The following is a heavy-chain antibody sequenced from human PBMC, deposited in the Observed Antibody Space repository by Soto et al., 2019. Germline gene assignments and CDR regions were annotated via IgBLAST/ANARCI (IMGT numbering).Heavy chain of an antibody. CDR2: IQYHGINK. CDR1: GFTFSTYG. J-gene: IGHJ4*02. D-gene: IGHD3-22*01. Sequence: GGSLRLSCAASGFTFSTYGMHWVRQAPGKGLGWVAFIQYHGINKDYADSVKGRFTISRDNSRNTLYLQMNSLRAEDTAVYYCARGLDYDSSGYYLDFWGQGALVTVSS. V-gene: IGHV3-30*02. CDR3: ARGLDYDSSGYYLDF.